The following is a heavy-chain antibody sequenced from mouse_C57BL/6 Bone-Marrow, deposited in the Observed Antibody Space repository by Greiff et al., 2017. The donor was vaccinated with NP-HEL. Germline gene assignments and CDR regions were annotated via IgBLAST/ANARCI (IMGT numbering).Heavy chain of an antibody. Sequence: EVKLMESGGGLVKPGGSLKLSCAASGFTFSSYAMSWVRQTPEKRLEWVATISDGGSYTYYPDNVKGRFTISRDNAKNNLYLQMSHLKSEDTAMYYCARDGGHFAYWGQGTLVTVSA. V-gene: IGHV5-4*01. CDR1: GFTFSSYA. J-gene: IGHJ3*01. CDR2: ISDGGSYT. D-gene: IGHD3-1*01. CDR3: ARDGGHFAY.